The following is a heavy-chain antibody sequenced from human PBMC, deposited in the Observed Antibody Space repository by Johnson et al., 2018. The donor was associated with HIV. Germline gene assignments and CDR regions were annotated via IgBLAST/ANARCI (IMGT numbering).Heavy chain of an antibody. CDR1: GFTFSNAW. V-gene: IGHV3-15*01. CDR2: IKSKTDGGTT. J-gene: IGHJ3*02. Sequence: VQLVESGGGLVKPGGSLRLSCAASGFTFSNAWMSWVRQAPGKGLEWVGRIKSKTDGGTTAYAAPVKGRFTISRDDSKNTLYLQMNSLKTEDTAVYYCTTEWWSYAFDIWGQGTMVTVSS. D-gene: IGHD2-15*01. CDR3: TTEWWSYAFDI.